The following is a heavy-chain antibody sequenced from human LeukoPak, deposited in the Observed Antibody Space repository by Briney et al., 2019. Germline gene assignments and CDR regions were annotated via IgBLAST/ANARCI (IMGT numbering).Heavy chain of an antibody. CDR3: ARGDSSGWYVNYYYGMDV. Sequence: GGSLRLSCAASGFTFSSYAMHWVRQAPGKGLEWVAVISYDGSNKYYADSVKGRFTISRDNPKNTLYLQMNSLRAEDTAVYYCARGDSSGWYVNYYYGMDVWGQGTTVTVSS. V-gene: IGHV3-30*04. D-gene: IGHD6-19*01. CDR2: ISYDGSNK. J-gene: IGHJ6*02. CDR1: GFTFSSYA.